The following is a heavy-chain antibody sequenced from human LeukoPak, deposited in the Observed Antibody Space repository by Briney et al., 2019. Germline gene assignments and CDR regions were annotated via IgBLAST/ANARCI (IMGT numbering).Heavy chain of an antibody. CDR3: ARDGVEQDYYDSSGYFDY. D-gene: IGHD3-22*01. J-gene: IGHJ4*02. Sequence: PSQTLSLTCTVSGGSISSGDYYWSWIRQPPGKGLEWIGYIYYSGSTYYNPSLKSRVTISVDTSKNQFSLKLSSVTAAGTAVYYCARDGVEQDYYDSSGYFDYWGQGTLVTVSS. V-gene: IGHV4-30-4*08. CDR2: IYYSGST. CDR1: GGSISSGDYY.